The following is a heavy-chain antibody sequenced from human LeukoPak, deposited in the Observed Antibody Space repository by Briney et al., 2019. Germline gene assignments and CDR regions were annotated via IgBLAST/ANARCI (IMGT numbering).Heavy chain of an antibody. Sequence: SETLSLTCAVSGGTIKSYYWNWIRQPPGKALEWVGTFYYGGSPTYNPSLESRVSIPVDTSKNHFSLELRSVTAADTAVYYCARGSPEWFGDHNFDLWGQGKLVIVSS. CDR2: FYYGGSP. CDR3: ARGSPEWFGDHNFDL. D-gene: IGHD3-10*01. CDR1: GGTIKSYY. J-gene: IGHJ4*02. V-gene: IGHV4-59*01.